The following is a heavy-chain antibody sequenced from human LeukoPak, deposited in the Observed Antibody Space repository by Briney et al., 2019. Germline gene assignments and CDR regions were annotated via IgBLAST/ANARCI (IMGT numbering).Heavy chain of an antibody. Sequence: GGSLRLSCAASGFTFGSYGMSWVRQAPGKGLEWVSIISGSGGSTYYADCVKGRFTISRDNSKNTLYLQMNSLRAEDTAVYHCAKRVSTFGGVLAPDFDYWGRGNLVTVSS. CDR1: GFTFGSYG. J-gene: IGHJ4*02. CDR3: AKRVSTFGGVLAPDFDY. CDR2: ISGSGGST. D-gene: IGHD3-16*02. V-gene: IGHV3-23*01.